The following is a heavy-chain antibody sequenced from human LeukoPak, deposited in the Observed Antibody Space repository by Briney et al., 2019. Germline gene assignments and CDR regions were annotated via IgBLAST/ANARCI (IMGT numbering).Heavy chain of an antibody. CDR2: ISSDGGTK. Sequence: GGSLRLSCTASKFTFSNYGMQWVRQTPGKGLEWVAVISSDGGTKYYADSVKGRFTLSRDNSRNTLDLQMNSLGPEDTAVYYCAKEYDSGGYGAYFDYWGQGTLVTVSS. D-gene: IGHD3-10*01. CDR3: AKEYDSGGYGAYFDY. CDR1: KFTFSNYG. J-gene: IGHJ4*02. V-gene: IGHV3-30*18.